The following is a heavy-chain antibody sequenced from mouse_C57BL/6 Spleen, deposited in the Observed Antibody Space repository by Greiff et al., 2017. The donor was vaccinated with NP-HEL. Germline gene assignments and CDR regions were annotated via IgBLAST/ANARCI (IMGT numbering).Heavy chain of an antibody. V-gene: IGHV1-80*01. J-gene: IGHJ3*01. Sequence: VQGVESGAELVKPGASVKISCKASGYAFSSYWMNWVKQRPGKGLEWIGQIYPGDGDTNYNGKFKGKATLTADKSSSTAYMQLSSLTSEDSAVYFCARTAGMAPFAYWGQGTLVTV. D-gene: IGHD2-10*02. CDR1: GYAFSSYW. CDR2: IYPGDGDT. CDR3: ARTAGMAPFAY.